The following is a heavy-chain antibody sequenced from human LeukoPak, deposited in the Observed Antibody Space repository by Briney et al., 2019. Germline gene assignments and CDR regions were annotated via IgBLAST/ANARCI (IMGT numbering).Heavy chain of an antibody. J-gene: IGHJ4*02. V-gene: IGHV4-38-2*01. CDR3: ARQAIVVVPAAPFDY. Sequence: SSETLSLTCAVSGYSISSGYYWGWIRQPPGKGLEWIGSIYHSGSTYYNPSLKSRVTISVDTSKNQFSLKLSSVTAADTAVYYCARQAIVVVPAAPFDYWGQGTLVTVSS. CDR2: IYHSGST. D-gene: IGHD2-2*01. CDR1: GYSISSGYY.